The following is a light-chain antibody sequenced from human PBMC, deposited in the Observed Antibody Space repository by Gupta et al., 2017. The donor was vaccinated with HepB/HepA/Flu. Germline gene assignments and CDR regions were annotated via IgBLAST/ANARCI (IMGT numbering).Light chain of an antibody. V-gene: IGKV3-20*01. CDR2: SAS. CDR3: HHYGSSSWT. Sequence: ELVLTQSPGTLSLSPGERATLSCRASQYVSSTYLAWYQQRPGQAPRLLIYSASNRATGIPDRFSGSGSGTDFTLTISRLEPEDFAVYYCHHYGSSSWTFGQGTEVEIK. CDR1: QYVSSTY. J-gene: IGKJ1*01.